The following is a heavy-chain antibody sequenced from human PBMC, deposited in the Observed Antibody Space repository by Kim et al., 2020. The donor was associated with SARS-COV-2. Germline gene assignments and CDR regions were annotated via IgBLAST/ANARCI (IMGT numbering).Heavy chain of an antibody. D-gene: IGHD3-10*01. Sequence: GESLKISCQDSGHRFTNYWINWVRQMPGKGLEWMGRINRNDSYTNYNPSFQGLVTISGDTSINTAYLQWDSLKASDTAMYYCAVNFGSGSFPFQSWGQGTLVTVSS. CDR2: INRNDSYT. J-gene: IGHJ5*02. CDR3: AVNFGSGSFPFQS. V-gene: IGHV5-10-1*04. CDR1: GHRFTNYW.